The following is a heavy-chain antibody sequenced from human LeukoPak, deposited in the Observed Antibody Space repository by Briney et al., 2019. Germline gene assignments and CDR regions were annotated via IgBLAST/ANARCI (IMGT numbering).Heavy chain of an antibody. CDR3: ARDHKGGIAVAYFDY. CDR2: IYYSGST. D-gene: IGHD6-19*01. CDR1: GGSISSYY. Sequence: SETLSLTCTVSGGSISSYYWSWIRQPPGKGLEWIGSIYYSGSTYYNPSLKSRVTISVDTSKNQFSLKLSSVTAADTAVYYCARDHKGGIAVAYFDYWGQGTLVTVSS. V-gene: IGHV4-59*12. J-gene: IGHJ4*02.